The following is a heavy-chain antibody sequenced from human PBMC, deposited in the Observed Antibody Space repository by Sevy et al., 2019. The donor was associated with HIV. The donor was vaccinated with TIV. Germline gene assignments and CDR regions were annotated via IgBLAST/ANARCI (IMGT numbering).Heavy chain of an antibody. CDR2: INQDGSEK. CDR1: GFTFSTYW. Sequence: GGSLRLSCAASGFTFSTYWMSWVRQAPGKGLEWMANINQDGSEKYYVDSVKGRFTISRDNAKRSLYLQMNSLRAEDTAVYYCARDFNPDDFWSGYPGYWGQGTLVTVSS. V-gene: IGHV3-7*03. J-gene: IGHJ4*02. CDR3: ARDFNPDDFWSGYPGY. D-gene: IGHD3-3*01.